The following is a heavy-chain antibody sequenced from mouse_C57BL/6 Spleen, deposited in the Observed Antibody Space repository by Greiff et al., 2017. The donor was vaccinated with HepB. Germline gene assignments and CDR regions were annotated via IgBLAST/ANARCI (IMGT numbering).Heavy chain of an antibody. J-gene: IGHJ1*03. V-gene: IGHV1-15*01. CDR2: IDPETGGT. Sequence: QVQLQQSGAELVRPGASVTLSCKASGYTFTDYEMHWVKQTPAHGLEWIGAIDPETGGTAYNQKFKGKAILTADKSSSTAYMELRSLTSEDSAVYYCTEAYYSNYWYFDVWGTGTTVTVSS. D-gene: IGHD2-5*01. CDR3: TEAYYSNYWYFDV. CDR1: GYTFTDYE.